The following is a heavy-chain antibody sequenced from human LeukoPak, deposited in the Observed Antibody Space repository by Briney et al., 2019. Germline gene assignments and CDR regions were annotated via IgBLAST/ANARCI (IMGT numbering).Heavy chain of an antibody. J-gene: IGHJ4*02. Sequence: PSETLSLTCTVSGGSISSYYWSWIRQPPGKGLEWIGYIYYSGSTNYNPSLKSRVTISVDTSKNQFSLKLSAVTAADTAVYYCARPRDGYIMGHFDYWGQGTLVTVSS. CDR3: ARPRDGYIMGHFDY. CDR1: GGSISSYY. CDR2: IYYSGST. D-gene: IGHD5-24*01. V-gene: IGHV4-59*08.